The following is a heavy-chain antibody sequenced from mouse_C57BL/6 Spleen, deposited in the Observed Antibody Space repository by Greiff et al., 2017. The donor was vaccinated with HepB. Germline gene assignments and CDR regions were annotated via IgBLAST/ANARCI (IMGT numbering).Heavy chain of an antibody. CDR2: ISDGGSYT. J-gene: IGHJ2*01. D-gene: IGHD3-2*02. V-gene: IGHV5-4*01. Sequence: EVQLVESGGGLVKPGGSLKLSCAASGFTFSSYAMSWVRQTPEKRLEWVATISDGGSYTYYPDNVKGRFTISRDNAKNNLYLQMSHLKSEDTAMYYCARDSSGYGDFDYWGQGTTLTVSS. CDR3: ARDSSGYGDFDY. CDR1: GFTFSSYA.